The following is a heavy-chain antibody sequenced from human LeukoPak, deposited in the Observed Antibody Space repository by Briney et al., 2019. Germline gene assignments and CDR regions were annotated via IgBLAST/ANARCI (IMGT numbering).Heavy chain of an antibody. J-gene: IGHJ6*03. Sequence: SETLSLICAVYGGSFSGYYWSWIRQPPGKGLEWIGEINHSGSTNYNPSLKSRVTISVDTSKNQFSLKLSSVTAADTAVYYCARVGANRRQYYYYYYMDVWGKGTTVTVSS. CDR3: ARVGANRRQYYYYYYMDV. D-gene: IGHD3-3*01. CDR1: GGSFSGYY. CDR2: INHSGST. V-gene: IGHV4-34*01.